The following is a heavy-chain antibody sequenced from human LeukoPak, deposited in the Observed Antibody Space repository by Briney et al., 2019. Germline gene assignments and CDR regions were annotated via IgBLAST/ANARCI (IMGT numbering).Heavy chain of an antibody. V-gene: IGHV1-2*02. D-gene: IGHD1-1*01. CDR3: ARDRPTTQVPLAPLRV. J-gene: IGHJ4*02. Sequence: ASVKVSCKASGYSFIGYYIHWVRQAPGHGLEWMGLIDPKRNDTYSAEIFQGRVTMTWDTSISTAYMELGRLTSDDMGVYYCARDRPTTQVPLAPLRVWGQGTLVTVSS. CDR2: IDPKRNDT. CDR1: GYSFIGYY.